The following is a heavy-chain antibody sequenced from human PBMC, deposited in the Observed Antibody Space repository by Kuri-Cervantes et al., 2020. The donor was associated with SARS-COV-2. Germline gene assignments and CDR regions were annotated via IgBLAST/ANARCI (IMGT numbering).Heavy chain of an antibody. Sequence: SQTLSLTCAVSGYSISSGYYWGWIRQPPGKGLEWIGSIYHSGSTYYNPSLKSRVTISVDTSKNQFSLKLSPVTAADTAVYYCASVPYGSGSYAYYFDYWGQGTLVTVSS. V-gene: IGHV4-38-2*01. CDR2: IYHSGST. J-gene: IGHJ4*02. CDR3: ASVPYGSGSYAYYFDY. CDR1: GYSISSGYY. D-gene: IGHD3-10*01.